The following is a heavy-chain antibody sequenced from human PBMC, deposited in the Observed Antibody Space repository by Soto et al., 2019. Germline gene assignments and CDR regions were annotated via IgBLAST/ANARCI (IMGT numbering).Heavy chain of an antibody. D-gene: IGHD3-3*01. V-gene: IGHV4-34*01. J-gene: IGHJ6*02. Sequence: PSETLSLTCAVYGGSFSGYYWSWIRQPPGKGLEWIGEINHSGSTNYNPSLKSRVTISVDTSKNQFSLKLSSVTAADTAVYYCARGPYDFWSGYFYGMDVWGQGTTVTVSS. CDR2: INHSGST. CDR1: GGSFSGYY. CDR3: ARGPYDFWSGYFYGMDV.